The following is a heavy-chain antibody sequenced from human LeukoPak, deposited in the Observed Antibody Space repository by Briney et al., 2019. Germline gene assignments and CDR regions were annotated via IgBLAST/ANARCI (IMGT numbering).Heavy chain of an antibody. CDR3: AKETIALLWFGAYMDV. D-gene: IGHD3-10*01. CDR2: INSDASIT. V-gene: IGHV3-74*01. CDR1: GGSISSSNYY. J-gene: IGHJ6*03. Sequence: ETLSLTCIVSGGSISSSNYYWGWIRQSPGKGLVWVSRINSDASITRYADSVKGRFTISRDNSKNTLYLQMNSLRAEDTAVYYCAKETIALLWFGAYMDVWGKGTTVTISS.